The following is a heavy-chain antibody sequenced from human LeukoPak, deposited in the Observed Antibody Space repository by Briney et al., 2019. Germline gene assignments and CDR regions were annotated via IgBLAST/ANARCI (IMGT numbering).Heavy chain of an antibody. J-gene: IGHJ1*01. D-gene: IGHD3-10*01. Sequence: GGSLRLSCAASGFTVSNNYMTWVRQAPGKGPEWVSLIYSRGTTYYADSVKGRFTISRDNSKNTLYLQMNSLRVEDTAVYYCARPYYYGHWGQGTLVTVSS. CDR1: GFTVSNNY. CDR3: ARPYYYGH. V-gene: IGHV3-53*01. CDR2: IYSRGTT.